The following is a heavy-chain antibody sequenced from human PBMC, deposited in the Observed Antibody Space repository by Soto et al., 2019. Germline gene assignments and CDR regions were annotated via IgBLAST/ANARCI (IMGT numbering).Heavy chain of an antibody. J-gene: IGHJ5*02. CDR2: IYYSGST. D-gene: IGHD2-21*02. CDR1: GGSISSGDYY. CDR3: ARAMVVTQNWFDP. V-gene: IGHV4-30-4*01. Sequence: QVQLQESGPGLVKPSQTLSLTCTVSGGSISSGDYYWSWIRQPPGKGLERIGDIYYSGSTYYNPSLKSRVTISVDTSKNQFSLKLSSVTAADTAVYYCARAMVVTQNWFDPWGQGTLVTVSS.